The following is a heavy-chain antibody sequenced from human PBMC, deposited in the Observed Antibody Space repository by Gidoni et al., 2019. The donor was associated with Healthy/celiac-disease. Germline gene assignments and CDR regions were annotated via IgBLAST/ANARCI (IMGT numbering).Heavy chain of an antibody. CDR1: GGTFSSYA. D-gene: IGHD2-21*02. Sequence: QVQLVQSGAEVKKPGSSVKVSCNASGGTFSSYAISWVLQAPGQGLEWMGGIIPIFGTANYAQKFQGRVTITADESTSTAYMELSSLRSEDTAVYYCASGTVVTPGFRLAFYYYYGMDVWGQGTTVTVSS. J-gene: IGHJ6*02. CDR2: IIPIFGTA. CDR3: ASGTVVTPGFRLAFYYYYGMDV. V-gene: IGHV1-69*01.